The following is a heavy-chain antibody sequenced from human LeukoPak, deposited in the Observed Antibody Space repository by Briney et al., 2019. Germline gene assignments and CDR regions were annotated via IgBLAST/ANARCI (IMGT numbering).Heavy chain of an antibody. V-gene: IGHV4-34*01. CDR2: INHSGST. D-gene: IGHD3-22*01. J-gene: IGHJ4*02. Sequence: SETLSLTCAVYGGSFSGYYWSWIRQPPGKGLEWIGEINHSGSTNYNPSLKSRVTISVDTSKNQFSLKLSSVTAADTAVYYCARGSSGYRGYWGQGTLVTVSS. CDR3: ARGSSGYRGY. CDR1: GGSFSGYY.